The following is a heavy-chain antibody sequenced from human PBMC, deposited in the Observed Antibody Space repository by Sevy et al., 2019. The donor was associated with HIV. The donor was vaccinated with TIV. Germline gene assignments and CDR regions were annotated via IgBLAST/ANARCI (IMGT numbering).Heavy chain of an antibody. CDR1: GGSISSSSYY. CDR2: IYYSGST. D-gene: IGHD6-6*01. J-gene: IGHJ5*02. Sequence: SETLSLTCTVSGGSISSSSYYWGWIRQPPGKGLEWIGSIYYSGSTYYTPSLKSRVTISVDTSKNQFSLKLSSVTAADTAVYYCARQFGSSSGWFDPWGQGTLVTVSS. V-gene: IGHV4-39*01. CDR3: ARQFGSSSGWFDP.